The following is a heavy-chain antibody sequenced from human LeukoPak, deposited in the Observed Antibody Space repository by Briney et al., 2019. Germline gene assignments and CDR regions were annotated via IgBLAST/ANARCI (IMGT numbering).Heavy chain of an antibody. Sequence: SVKVSCKASGGTFSSYAISWVRQAPGQGLEWMGRIIPIFGTANYAQKFQGRVTITTDESTSTAYMELSSLRSEDTAVYYCASWGLVPYHAFEIWGQGTMVTVSS. CDR2: IIPIFGTA. CDR1: GGTFSSYA. D-gene: IGHD6-19*01. J-gene: IGHJ3*02. V-gene: IGHV1-69*05. CDR3: ASWGLVPYHAFEI.